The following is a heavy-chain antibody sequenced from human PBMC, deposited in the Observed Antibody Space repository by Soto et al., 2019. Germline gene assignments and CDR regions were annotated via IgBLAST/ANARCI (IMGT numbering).Heavy chain of an antibody. CDR2: IWHDGGNK. Sequence: QVQLVESGGGVVQPGRSLRLSCAASGFTFSSYGMHWVRQAPGKGLEWVAFIWHDGGNKFYAEYVKGRFTISRDNSKNTLDLQMTSLSAEDTAMYYCARDGDVNTGFGKDYWGQGTLVTVSS. V-gene: IGHV3-33*01. CDR3: ARDGDVNTGFGKDY. D-gene: IGHD3-16*01. J-gene: IGHJ4*02. CDR1: GFTFSSYG.